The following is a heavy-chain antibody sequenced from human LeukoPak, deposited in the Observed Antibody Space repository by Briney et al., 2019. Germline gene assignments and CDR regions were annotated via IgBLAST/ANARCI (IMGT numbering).Heavy chain of an antibody. V-gene: IGHV1-2*06. CDR3: ARDRPLGYCSSTSCYSIDP. CDR2: INPNSGGT. CDR1: XYTFTGYY. Sequence: ASVXXXXKASXYTFTGYYMHXVRQAPGQGVEGXGRINPNSGGTNYAQKFQGRVTMTRDTSISTAYMELSRLRSDDTAVYYCARDRPLGYCSSTSCYSIDPWGQGTLVTVSS. J-gene: IGHJ5*02. D-gene: IGHD2-2*01.